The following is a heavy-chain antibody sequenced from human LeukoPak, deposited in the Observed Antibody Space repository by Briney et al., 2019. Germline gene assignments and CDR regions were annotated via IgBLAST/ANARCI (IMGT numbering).Heavy chain of an antibody. D-gene: IGHD1-1*01. J-gene: IGHJ4*02. CDR2: ISSSGSTI. Sequence: GGSLRLSCAASGFTFSSYEMNWVRQAPGKGLEWVSCISSSGSTIYYADSVKGRFTIFRDNAKNSLYLQMNSLRAEDTAVYYCARAGTTGTTGFDYWGQGTLVTVSS. CDR3: ARAGTTGTTGFDY. V-gene: IGHV3-48*03. CDR1: GFTFSSYE.